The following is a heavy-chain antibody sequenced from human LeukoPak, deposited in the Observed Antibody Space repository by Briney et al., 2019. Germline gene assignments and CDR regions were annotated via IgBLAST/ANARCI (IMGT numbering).Heavy chain of an antibody. CDR1: GGSINSSSYY. V-gene: IGHV4-39*01. J-gene: IGHJ4*02. Sequence: SETLSLTRTVSGGSINSSSYYWGWIRQPPGKGLEWIGSIYYSGSTYYNPSLKSRVTISVDTSKNQFSLKLSSVTAADTAVYYCARHAGYSSSWYKPSSYYFDYWGQGTLVTVSS. CDR3: ARHAGYSSSWYKPSSYYFDY. D-gene: IGHD6-13*01. CDR2: IYYSGST.